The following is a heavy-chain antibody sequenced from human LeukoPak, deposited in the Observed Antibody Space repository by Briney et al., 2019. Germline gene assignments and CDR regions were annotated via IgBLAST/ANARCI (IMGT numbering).Heavy chain of an antibody. CDR2: IISGGSA. V-gene: IGHV3-23*01. D-gene: IGHD3-10*01. CDR3: VKSVASGSYYNNDY. Sequence: GGSLRLSCAASGFSFSSYALSWVRQAPGQGLEWVSGIISGGSAYYADSVKGRFTISRDNSKNTLYVQMNSLRAEDTAVYYCVKSVASGSYYNNDYWGQGTLVTVSS. J-gene: IGHJ4*02. CDR1: GFSFSSYA.